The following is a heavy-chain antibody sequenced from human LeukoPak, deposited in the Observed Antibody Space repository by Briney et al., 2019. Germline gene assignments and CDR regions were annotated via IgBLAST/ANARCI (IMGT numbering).Heavy chain of an antibody. Sequence: GGSLRLSCAASGFTLSSYEMNWVRQAPGKGLEWVSYISSRDTTTYYADSVKGRFTIFRDNAKNSLYLQVNSLRAEDTAVYYCARDAIPSSYCYFDLWGRGTLVTVSS. CDR2: ISSRDTTT. CDR1: GFTLSSYE. V-gene: IGHV3-48*03. J-gene: IGHJ2*01. CDR3: ARDAIPSSYCYFDL. D-gene: IGHD2-2*01.